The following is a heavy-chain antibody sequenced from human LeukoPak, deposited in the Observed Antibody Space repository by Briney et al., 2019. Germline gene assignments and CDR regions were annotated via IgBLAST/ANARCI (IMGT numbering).Heavy chain of an antibody. CDR1: GYTFTGYY. CDR2: INPNSGGT. D-gene: IGHD6-13*01. Sequence: PQASVKVSCRAPGYTFTGYYMHWVRQAPGQGLEWMGWINPNSGGTNYAQKFQGRVTMTRDTSISTAYMELSRLRSDDTAVYYCARDLSGSSSSKETPWGQGTLVTVSP. CDR3: ARDLSGSSSSKETP. V-gene: IGHV1-2*02. J-gene: IGHJ5*02.